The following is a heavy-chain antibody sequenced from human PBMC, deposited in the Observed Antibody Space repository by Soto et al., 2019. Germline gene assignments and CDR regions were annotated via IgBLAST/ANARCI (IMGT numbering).Heavy chain of an antibody. CDR2: LSGSGANT. V-gene: IGHV3-23*01. CDR3: AEGRKTVTTGGFDY. J-gene: IGHJ4*02. Sequence: EVQLLESGGDLVQPGGSLRLSCAASGFTFSSYAMTWVRQSPGKGLEWVAALSGSGANTYYADSVKGRFTISRDNPQNTLYLLMNILRAEDTAVYYCAEGRKTVTTGGFDYWGQGTLVTVSS. CDR1: GFTFSSYA. D-gene: IGHD1-26*01.